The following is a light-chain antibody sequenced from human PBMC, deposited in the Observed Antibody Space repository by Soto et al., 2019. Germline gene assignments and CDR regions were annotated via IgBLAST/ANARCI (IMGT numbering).Light chain of an antibody. CDR3: HSYDNSLRYMV. CDR2: AND. J-gene: IGLJ2*01. Sequence: QSVLTQPPSVSGAPRAEGHHLLHWSSSNIGAGYDVHWYQQFPKTARKLLIHANDNRPSGVPDRFSGSQSGTSASLAITGLQAEDEADYYCHSYDNSLRYMVFGGGTKLTVL. CDR1: SSNIGAGYD. V-gene: IGLV1-40*01.